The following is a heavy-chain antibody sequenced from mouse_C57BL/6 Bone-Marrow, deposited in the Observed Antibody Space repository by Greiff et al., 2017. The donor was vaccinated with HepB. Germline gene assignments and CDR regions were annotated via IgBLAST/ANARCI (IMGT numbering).Heavy chain of an antibody. J-gene: IGHJ1*03. D-gene: IGHD1-1*01. CDR1: GYTFTNYW. Sequence: QVQLQQSGAELVRPGTSVKMSCKASGYTFTNYWIGWAKQRPGRGLEWIGDIYPGGGYTNYNEKFKGKATLTADKSSSTAYMQFSSLTSEDSAIYYCARSRNYYGKERWFDVWGTGTTVTVSS. CDR3: ARSRNYYGKERWFDV. V-gene: IGHV1-63*01. CDR2: IYPGGGYT.